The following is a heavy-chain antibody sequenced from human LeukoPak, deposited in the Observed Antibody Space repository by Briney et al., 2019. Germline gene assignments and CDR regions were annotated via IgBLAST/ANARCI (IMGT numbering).Heavy chain of an antibody. CDR3: ARDSYYYDSSGYSDAFDI. D-gene: IGHD3-22*01. J-gene: IGHJ3*02. CDR2: IYYSGST. V-gene: IGHV4-59*01. CDR1: GGSISSYY. Sequence: SETLFLTCTVSGGSISSYYWSWIRQPPGKGLEWIGYIYYSGSTNYNPSLKSRVTISVDTSKNQFSLKLSSVTAADTAVYYCARDSYYYDSSGYSDAFDIWGQGTMVTVSS.